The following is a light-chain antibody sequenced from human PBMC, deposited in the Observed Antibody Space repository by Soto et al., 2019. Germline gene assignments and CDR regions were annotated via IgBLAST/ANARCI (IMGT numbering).Light chain of an antibody. CDR2: NAF. Sequence: EIVMTQSPATLSVSPGERATLSCRASQSVSSNLAWYQQKPGQGPRLLIYNAFTRATGIPARFIGSGSGTEFTLIISSLQSEDSALYFCQQYNDWPPYTFGQGTKVEIK. CDR3: QQYNDWPPYT. V-gene: IGKV3-15*01. CDR1: QSVSSN. J-gene: IGKJ2*01.